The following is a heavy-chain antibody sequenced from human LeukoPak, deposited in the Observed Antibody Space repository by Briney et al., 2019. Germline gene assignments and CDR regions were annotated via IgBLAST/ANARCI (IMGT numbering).Heavy chain of an antibody. CDR2: ISYDGSNK. CDR1: GFTFSSYA. CDR3: AREDYGDHGKIDY. Sequence: PGGSLRLSCAASGFTFSSYAMHWVRQAPGKGLEWVAVISYDGSNKYYADSVKGRFTISRDNSKNTLYLQMNSLRAEDTAVYYCAREDYGDHGKIDYWGQGTLVTVSS. V-gene: IGHV3-30-3*01. J-gene: IGHJ4*02. D-gene: IGHD4-17*01.